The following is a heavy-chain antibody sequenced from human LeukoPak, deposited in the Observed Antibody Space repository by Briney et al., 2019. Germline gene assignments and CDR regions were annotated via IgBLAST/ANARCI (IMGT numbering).Heavy chain of an antibody. J-gene: IGHJ4*02. Sequence: QTGGSLRLSCAASGFTFSSYAMSWVRQAPGKGLEWVAVISYDGSNKYYADSVKGRFTISRDNSKNTLYLQMNSLRAEDTAVYYCAKAQTGYSRNLPDYWGRGTLVTVSS. V-gene: IGHV3-30*18. CDR1: GFTFSSYA. D-gene: IGHD6-13*01. CDR3: AKAQTGYSRNLPDY. CDR2: ISYDGSNK.